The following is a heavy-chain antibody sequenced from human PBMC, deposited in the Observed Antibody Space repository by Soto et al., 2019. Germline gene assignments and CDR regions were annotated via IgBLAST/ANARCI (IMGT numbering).Heavy chain of an antibody. CDR3: ARDRRDFRSGSCRHNFFDY. V-gene: IGHV3-11*01. J-gene: IGHJ4*02. CDR1: GXSFXDYY. D-gene: IGHD2-15*01. Sequence: QVQLVESGGGLVNAGGSLRLSCAASGXSFXDYYMSWIRQPPGKGLEWVSYISASGTITDYADSVRGRFTISRDTAKNSLFLQTNSLRAEDTAVYYCARDRRDFRSGSCRHNFFDYWGQGILVTVSS. CDR2: ISASGTIT.